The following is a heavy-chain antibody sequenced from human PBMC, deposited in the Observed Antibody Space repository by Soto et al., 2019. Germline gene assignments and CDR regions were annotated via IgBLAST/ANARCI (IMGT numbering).Heavy chain of an antibody. V-gene: IGHV4-38-2*01. J-gene: IGHJ4*02. CDR1: SDSITDGYY. Sequence: PSETLSLTCDVSSDSITDGYYCDWLRQPPGKGLEWIGSIFHSGTTYYNPSLKSRLTISMDTSKTQFSLKLTSVTAADTAVYYCARRGSRSTSALPSYDYWGQGILVTVSS. D-gene: IGHD1-26*01. CDR2: IFHSGTT. CDR3: ARRGSRSTSALPSYDY.